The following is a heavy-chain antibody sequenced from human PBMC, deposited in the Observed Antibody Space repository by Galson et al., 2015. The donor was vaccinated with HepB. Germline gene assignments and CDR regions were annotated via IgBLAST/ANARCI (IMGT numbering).Heavy chain of an antibody. D-gene: IGHD3-22*01. CDR1: GFTFSSYS. Sequence: SLRLSCAASGFTFSSYSMNWVRQAPGKGLEWVSSISSSSSYIYYADSVKGRFTISRDNAKNSLYLQMNSLRVEDTGVYYCARDRGESSGHYYYGMDVWGHGTTVTVSS. V-gene: IGHV3-21*01. CDR3: ARDRGESSGHYYYGMDV. CDR2: ISSSSSYI. J-gene: IGHJ6*01.